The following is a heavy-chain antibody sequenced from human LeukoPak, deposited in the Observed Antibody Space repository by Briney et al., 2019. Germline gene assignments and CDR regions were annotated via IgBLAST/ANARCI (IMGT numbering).Heavy chain of an antibody. Sequence: GRSLRLSCAASGXTFSNYAMHWVRQAPGKGLECVALIWYDGSNEFYADSVKGRFTISRDNSKNTLYLQMNSLRAEDTAIYYCAREAGYDTGGYPRDYWGQGTLVTVSS. CDR1: GXTFSNYA. D-gene: IGHD2-8*02. CDR3: AREAGYDTGGYPRDY. V-gene: IGHV3-33*01. J-gene: IGHJ4*02. CDR2: IWYDGSNE.